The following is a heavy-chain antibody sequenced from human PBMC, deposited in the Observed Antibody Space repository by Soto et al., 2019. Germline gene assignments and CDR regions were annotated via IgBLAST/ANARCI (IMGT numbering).Heavy chain of an antibody. CDR2: FDPEDGET. D-gene: IGHD6-6*01. Sequence: ASVKVSCKVSGYTLTELSMHWVRQAPGKGLEWMGGFDPEDGETIYAQKFQGRVTMTEDTSTDTAYMELSSLRSEDTAVYYCATVGSRSPHDAFDIRGQGTTVTVSS. J-gene: IGHJ3*02. CDR3: ATVGSRSPHDAFDI. V-gene: IGHV1-24*01. CDR1: GYTLTELS.